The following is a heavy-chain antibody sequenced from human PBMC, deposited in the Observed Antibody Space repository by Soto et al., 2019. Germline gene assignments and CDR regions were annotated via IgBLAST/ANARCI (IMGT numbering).Heavy chain of an antibody. J-gene: IGHJ4*02. V-gene: IGHV4-61*01. CDR1: GGSVSSGSYY. D-gene: IGHD4-17*01. CDR3: ARDVSRGDYDY. CDR2: IYYSVST. Sequence: SETLSLTCTVSGGSVSSGSYYWRWIRQPRGKGLEWIGYIYYSVSTNYNPSLKSRVTISVDTSKNQSSLKLSSVTAEDTAVYYCARDVSRGDYDYWGQGTLVTVS.